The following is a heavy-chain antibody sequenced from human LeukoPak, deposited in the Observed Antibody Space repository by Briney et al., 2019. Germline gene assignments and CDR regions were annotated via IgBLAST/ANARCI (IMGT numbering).Heavy chain of an antibody. CDR2: FDPEDGET. CDR1: GYTLTELS. Sequence: ASVKVSCKVSGYTLTELSMHWVRQAPGKGLEWMGGFDPEDGETIYAQKFQGRVTMTRDMSTSTVYMELSSLRSEDTAVYYCARDQGVTMVRGVPGDSWGQGTLVTVSS. J-gene: IGHJ4*02. CDR3: ARDQGVTMVRGVPGDS. V-gene: IGHV1-24*01. D-gene: IGHD3-10*01.